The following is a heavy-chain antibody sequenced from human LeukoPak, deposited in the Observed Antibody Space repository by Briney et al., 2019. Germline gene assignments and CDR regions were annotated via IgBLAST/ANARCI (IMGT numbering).Heavy chain of an antibody. CDR1: GFTFDDYG. D-gene: IGHD1-1*01. CDR3: ARGRGLNGPLSYVDY. Sequence: GGSLRLSCAASGFTFDDYGMSWVRQAPGKGLEWVSGINWNGGSTGYADSVKGRFTISRDNAKNSLYLQMNSLRAEDTAVYYCARGRGLNGPLSYVDYWGQGTLVTVSS. J-gene: IGHJ4*02. V-gene: IGHV3-20*04. CDR2: INWNGGST.